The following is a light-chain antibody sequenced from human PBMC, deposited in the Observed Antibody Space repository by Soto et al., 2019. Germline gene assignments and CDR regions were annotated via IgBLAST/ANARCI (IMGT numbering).Light chain of an antibody. V-gene: IGKV3-11*01. Sequence: EIVLTQSPATLSLSPGERATLSCRASQSVSSYLAWYQQKPGQAPRLLIYDASNRATGIPARFSGSGSGTDFTLTISSLETADFGVYYCQQRSNWPPTFGPGTKVDIK. CDR1: QSVSSY. CDR2: DAS. J-gene: IGKJ3*01. CDR3: QQRSNWPPT.